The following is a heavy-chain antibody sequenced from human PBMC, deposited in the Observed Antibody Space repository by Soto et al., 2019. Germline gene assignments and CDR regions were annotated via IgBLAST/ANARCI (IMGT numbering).Heavy chain of an antibody. J-gene: IGHJ6*03. CDR2: IYYSGST. Sequence: KPSETLSLTCTVSGGSISSYYWSWIRQPPGKGLEWIGYIYYSGSTNYNPSLKSRVTISVDTSKNQFSLKLSSVTAADTAVYYCARGLRFLEWLSRGNDHYYYYMDVWGKGTTVTVSS. CDR3: ARGLRFLEWLSRGNDHYYYYMDV. D-gene: IGHD3-3*01. CDR1: GGSISSYY. V-gene: IGHV4-59*01.